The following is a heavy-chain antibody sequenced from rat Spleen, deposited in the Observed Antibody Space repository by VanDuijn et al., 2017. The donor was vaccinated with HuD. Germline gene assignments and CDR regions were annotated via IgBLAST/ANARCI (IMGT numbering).Heavy chain of an antibody. CDR2: ISYDGSRT. V-gene: IGHV5S10*01. D-gene: IGHD1-1*01. Sequence: EVQLVESGGGLVQPGRSLKLSCAASGFTFSDYYMAWVRQAPKKGLEWVATISYDGSRTYYRDSVKGRFTISRDHAKSTLYLQMDSLRSEDTATYYCARRYYSGFDYWGQGVMVTVSS. J-gene: IGHJ2*01. CDR1: GFTFSDYY. CDR3: ARRYYSGFDY.